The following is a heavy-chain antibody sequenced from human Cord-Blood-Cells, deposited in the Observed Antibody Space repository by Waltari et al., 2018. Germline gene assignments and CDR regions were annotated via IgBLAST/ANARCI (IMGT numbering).Heavy chain of an antibody. Sequence: QVQLQQWGAGLLKPSETLSLTCAVYGGSFSGYYWSWIRQPPGKGLEWIGEINHRGSTNYNPSLKSRVTISVDTSKNQFSLKLSSVTAADTAVYYCARSLGAPGQGSFQHWGQGTLVTVSS. J-gene: IGHJ1*01. CDR1: GGSFSGYY. D-gene: IGHD3-16*01. CDR2: INHRGST. V-gene: IGHV4-34*01. CDR3: ARSLGAPGQGSFQH.